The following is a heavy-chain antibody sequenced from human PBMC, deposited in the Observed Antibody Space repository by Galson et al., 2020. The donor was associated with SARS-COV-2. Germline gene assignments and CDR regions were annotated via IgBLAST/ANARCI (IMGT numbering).Heavy chain of an antibody. Sequence: GGSLRLSCAASGFTFSSYAMSWVRQAPGKGLEWVSAIIGSGGSTYYADSVKGRFTISRDNSKNTLYLQMNSLRAEDTAVYYCAKDFRGPSVPAVAAKPDYWGQGTLVTVSS. J-gene: IGHJ4*02. CDR2: IIGSGGST. D-gene: IGHD6-19*01. V-gene: IGHV3-23*01. CDR1: GFTFSSYA. CDR3: AKDFRGPSVPAVAAKPDY.